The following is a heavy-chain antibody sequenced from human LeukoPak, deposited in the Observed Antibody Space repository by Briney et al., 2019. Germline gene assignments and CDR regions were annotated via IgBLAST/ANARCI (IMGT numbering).Heavy chain of an antibody. CDR1: GGSFRGGYY. J-gene: IGHJ6*03. CDR2: IYRSGST. V-gene: IGHV4-38-2*02. D-gene: IGHD2-2*01. Sequence: SETLSLTCTVSGGSFRGGYYWVWIRQTPGQGLEWIGSIYRSGSTNYNPSLKSRVTISVDTSKNQFSLKVNSVTAADTALYYCARGDCSSTICYSPMDVWGKGTTVTVSS. CDR3: ARGDCSSTICYSPMDV.